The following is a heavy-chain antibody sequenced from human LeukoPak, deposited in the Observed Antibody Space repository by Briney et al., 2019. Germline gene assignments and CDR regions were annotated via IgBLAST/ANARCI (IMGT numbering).Heavy chain of an antibody. D-gene: IGHD1-1*01. CDR3: VRDGSAGYGLDV. CDR1: GFTFSHYG. J-gene: IGHJ6*02. Sequence: GGSLRLSCVASGFTFSHYGMHWVRQAPGKGLEWVAVIWYDGSNKYYADSVKGRFTISRDNSRNALYLQMDNLRAEDTAMYYCVRDGSAGYGLDVWGQGTTVTVSS. V-gene: IGHV3-33*01. CDR2: IWYDGSNK.